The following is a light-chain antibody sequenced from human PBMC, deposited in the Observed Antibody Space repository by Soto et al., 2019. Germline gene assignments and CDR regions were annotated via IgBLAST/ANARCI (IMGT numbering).Light chain of an antibody. CDR1: SSDVGGYNY. CDR3: SSYTSSSTYV. CDR2: EVT. V-gene: IGLV2-14*01. Sequence: ALTQPASVSGSPGQSITISCTGTSSDVGGYNYVSWYQQHPGKAPKLMIYEVTNRPSGVSNRFSGSKSGNTASLTISGLQAEDEADYYCSSYTSSSTYVFGTGTKLTVL. J-gene: IGLJ1*01.